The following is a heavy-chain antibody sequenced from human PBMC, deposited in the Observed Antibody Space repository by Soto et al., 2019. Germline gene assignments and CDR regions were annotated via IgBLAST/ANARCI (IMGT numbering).Heavy chain of an antibody. Sequence: SGGSLRLSCAASGFTFSKHWMHWVRQAPGKGLVWVSHIKTDGSFTRDADSVKGRFTISRDNARNTLYLQMDSLRAEDTAVYYCARDNTWSLDYWGQGTLVTVSS. CDR1: GFTFSKHW. V-gene: IGHV3-74*01. CDR3: ARDNTWSLDY. D-gene: IGHD2-8*02. J-gene: IGHJ4*02. CDR2: IKTDGSFT.